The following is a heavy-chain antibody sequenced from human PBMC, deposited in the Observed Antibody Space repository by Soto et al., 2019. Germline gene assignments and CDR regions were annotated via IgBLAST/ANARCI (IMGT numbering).Heavy chain of an antibody. J-gene: IGHJ4*02. CDR1: GLTFSSYW. Sequence: EVQLVESGGGLVQPGGSLRLSCAASGLTFSSYWMHWVRQAPGKGLVWVSRINTDGSSTTYADSVKGRFTISRDNTKNTLYLQMNSLIVEDTAVYSCARASGSNIHFDYWGQGTLVTVAA. CDR3: ARASGSNIHFDY. CDR2: INTDGSST. V-gene: IGHV3-74*01. D-gene: IGHD1-26*01.